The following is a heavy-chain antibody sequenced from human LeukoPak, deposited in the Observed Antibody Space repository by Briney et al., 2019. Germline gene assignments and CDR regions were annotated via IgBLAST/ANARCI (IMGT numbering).Heavy chain of an antibody. Sequence: GGSLRLSCAASGFTFSNSAMSWVRQAPGKGLEWVSAITGSGGGTYYADSVKGWFTISRDNSKNTLDLQVNSLRAEDTAVYYCAKEAVEYFDYWGQGTLVTVSS. CDR2: ITGSGGGT. CDR3: AKEAVEYFDY. J-gene: IGHJ4*02. CDR1: GFTFSNSA. V-gene: IGHV3-23*01.